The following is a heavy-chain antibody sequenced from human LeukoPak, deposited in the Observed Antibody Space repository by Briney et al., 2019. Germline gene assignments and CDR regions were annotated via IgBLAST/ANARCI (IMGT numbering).Heavy chain of an antibody. CDR3: ARADYYDSGSFYPLNF. Sequence: GGSLRLSCAASGFTLSSHTMNWVRQAPGKGLEWVSSISSSGNIIYYADPVRGRFTISRDNAKNSLYLQMNSLRAEDTAVFYCARADYYDSGSFYPLNFWGQGTLVTVSS. CDR1: GFTLSSHT. CDR2: ISSSGNII. D-gene: IGHD3-10*01. V-gene: IGHV3-21*01. J-gene: IGHJ4*02.